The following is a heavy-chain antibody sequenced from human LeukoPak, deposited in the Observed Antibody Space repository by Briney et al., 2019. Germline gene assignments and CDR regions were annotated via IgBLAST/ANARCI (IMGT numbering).Heavy chain of an antibody. Sequence: SVKVSCKASGGTFSSYAISWVRQAPGQGLEWMGGIIPIFGTANYAQKFQGRVTITADKSTSTAYMELSSLRSEDTAVYYCARNGQPHGGEFDYWGQGTLVTVSS. CDR3: ARNGQPHGGEFDY. D-gene: IGHD2-8*01. CDR2: IIPIFGTA. V-gene: IGHV1-69*06. CDR1: GGTFSSYA. J-gene: IGHJ4*02.